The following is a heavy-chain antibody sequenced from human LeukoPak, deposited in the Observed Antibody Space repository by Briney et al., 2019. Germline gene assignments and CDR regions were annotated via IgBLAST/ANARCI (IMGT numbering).Heavy chain of an antibody. CDR1: GFTFSSYG. CDR3: ATGRLMVRGVITLKYFQH. V-gene: IGHV3-30*03. Sequence: PGRSLRLSCAASGFTFSSYGMHWVRQAPGKGLEWVAVISYDGSNKYYADSVKGRFTISRDNSKNTLYLQMNSLRAEDTAVYYCATGRLMVRGVITLKYFQHWGQGTLVTVSS. D-gene: IGHD3-10*01. J-gene: IGHJ1*01. CDR2: ISYDGSNK.